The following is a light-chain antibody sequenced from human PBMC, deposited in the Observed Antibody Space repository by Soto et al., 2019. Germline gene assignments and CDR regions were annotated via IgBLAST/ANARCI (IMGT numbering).Light chain of an antibody. CDR3: QQYYGSPPRT. CDR1: QSVLYSSNNKNY. Sequence: DIVMTQSPDSLAVSLGERATINCKSSQSVLYSSNNKNYLAWYQQKPGQPPKLLISWASTRESGVPERFSGSGSGTDFTLTISSLQAEDVAVYYCQQYYGSPPRTFGQGTKVEI. V-gene: IGKV4-1*01. CDR2: WAS. J-gene: IGKJ1*01.